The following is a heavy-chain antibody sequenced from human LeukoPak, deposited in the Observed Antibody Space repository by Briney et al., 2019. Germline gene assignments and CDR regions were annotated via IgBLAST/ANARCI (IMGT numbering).Heavy chain of an antibody. CDR3: ARQSSDYYYYYIDV. J-gene: IGHJ6*03. CDR2: IYYNGTT. Sequence: PSETLSLTCTVSVGSISSSHYYCGWIRQSPGKGLEWIGSIYYNGTTYYNPSLESRVTISDDTSKNRFSLMLTSLTAADTAVYYCARQSSDYYYYYIDVWGEGTTVIVSS. V-gene: IGHV4-39*01. CDR1: VGSISSSHYY.